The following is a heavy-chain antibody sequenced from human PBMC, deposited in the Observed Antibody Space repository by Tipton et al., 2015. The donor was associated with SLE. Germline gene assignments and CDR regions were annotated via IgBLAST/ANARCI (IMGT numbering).Heavy chain of an antibody. CDR3: ARGGLGSDLRGSIYFGS. J-gene: IGHJ4*02. D-gene: IGHD7-27*01. Sequence: TLSLTCTISVGSISGSNYFRGWIRQPPGKGLEWIGYIYYSGSTNYNPSLKGRVTISVDTSKTHFSLWLNSVTAADTAVYFCARGGLGSDLRGSIYFGSWGQGTLVTVSS. V-gene: IGHV4-61*03. CDR2: IYYSGST. CDR1: VGSISGSNYF.